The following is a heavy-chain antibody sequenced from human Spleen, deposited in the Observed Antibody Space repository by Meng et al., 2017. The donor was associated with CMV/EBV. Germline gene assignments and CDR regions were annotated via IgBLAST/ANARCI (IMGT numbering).Heavy chain of an antibody. J-gene: IGHJ6*02. CDR3: ARDTKYSSSSGYYGMDV. CDR2: ITSSSTYI. CDR1: GFTFSNYW. Sequence: GESLKISCAASGFTFSNYWMTWVRQAPGKGLEWVSSITSSSTYIYYADSVKGRFTISRDNTKNSLDLQMNSLRAEDTAVYYCARDTKYSSSSGYYGMDVWGQGTTVTVSS. V-gene: IGHV3-21*01. D-gene: IGHD6-6*01.